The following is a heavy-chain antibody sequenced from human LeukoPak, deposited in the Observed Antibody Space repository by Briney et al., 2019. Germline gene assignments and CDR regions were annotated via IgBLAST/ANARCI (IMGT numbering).Heavy chain of an antibody. D-gene: IGHD6-13*01. CDR1: RFTFIDYC. Sequence: ASVKVSCKAARFTFIDYCSHWVRQAPGQGPEGMGWFDLNNGATNYAPKFQGRVTITRDTSTNTAYMELSSLTSDDTAVYYCARVVRGAAAGNNWFDPWGQGTLVTVSS. V-gene: IGHV1-2*02. CDR2: FDLNNGAT. J-gene: IGHJ5*02. CDR3: ARVVRGAAAGNNWFDP.